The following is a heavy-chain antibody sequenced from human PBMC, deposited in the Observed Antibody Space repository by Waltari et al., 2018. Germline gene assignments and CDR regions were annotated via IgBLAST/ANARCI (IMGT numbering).Heavy chain of an antibody. CDR2: IDYSGST. Sequence: QVQLQESGPGLVKPSETLSLTCTVSGGSISSHYWSWIRQPPGKGLEWIGYIDYSGSTNYNPSLKSRVTISVDTSKNQFSLKLSSVTAADTTVYYCARYGDGDGYNSGFPNWFDPWGQGTLVTVSS. D-gene: IGHD5-12*01. J-gene: IGHJ5*02. CDR1: GGSISSHY. V-gene: IGHV4-59*11. CDR3: ARYGDGDGYNSGFPNWFDP.